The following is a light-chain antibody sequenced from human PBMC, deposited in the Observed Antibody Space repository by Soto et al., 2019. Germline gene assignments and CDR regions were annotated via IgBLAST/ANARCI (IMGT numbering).Light chain of an antibody. CDR1: QSVSSSY. CDR2: GAS. Sequence: ETVLMQNQRTLSLSPGGRATLSCRASQSVSSSYLAWYQQNPGQAPRILIYGASSRATGIPDRFSVSEYGTDFDLTISRLETEDSGVYNCQQYGGAAGTFGQGTKVDIK. J-gene: IGKJ1*01. V-gene: IGKV3-20*01. CDR3: QQYGGAAGT.